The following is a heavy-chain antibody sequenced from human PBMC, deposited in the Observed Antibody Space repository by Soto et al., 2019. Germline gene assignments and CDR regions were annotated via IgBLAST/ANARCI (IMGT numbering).Heavy chain of an antibody. D-gene: IGHD3-3*01. V-gene: IGHV1-69*13. CDR2: IIPIFGTA. J-gene: IGHJ6*02. CDR3: ASGGDEEWLLMRYGMDV. Sequence: GASVKVSCKASGGTFSSYAISWVRQAPGQGLEWMGGIIPIFGTANYAQKFQGRVTITADESTSTAYMELSSLRSEDTAVYYCASGGDEEWLLMRYGMDVWGQGTTVTVSS. CDR1: GGTFSSYA.